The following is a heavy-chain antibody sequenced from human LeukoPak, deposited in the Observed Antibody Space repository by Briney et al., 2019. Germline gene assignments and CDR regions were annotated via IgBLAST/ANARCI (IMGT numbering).Heavy chain of an antibody. V-gene: IGHV4-34*01. CDR1: GGSFTGYS. CDR3: ARGGDTAMVTNGYFQH. D-gene: IGHD5-18*01. J-gene: IGHJ1*01. Sequence: SETLSLTCVLYGGSFTGYSWSWIRQPPGKGLEWIGSINHSGSTNYNPSLKTGSTISVDTSRNQFSLKLSSVTAADTAVYYWARGGDTAMVTNGYFQHWGQGTLVTVSS. CDR2: INHSGST.